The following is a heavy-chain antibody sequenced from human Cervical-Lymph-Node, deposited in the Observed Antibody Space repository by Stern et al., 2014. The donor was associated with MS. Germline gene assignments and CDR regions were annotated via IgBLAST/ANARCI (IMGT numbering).Heavy chain of an antibody. J-gene: IGHJ4*02. CDR2: VYNSETT. CDR3: ARVGGRPDY. D-gene: IGHD1-26*01. V-gene: IGHV4-4*07. CDR1: GGSINGYY. Sequence: VQLEESGPGLVKPSETLSLTCTISGGSINGYYWSWIRQPAGKGLEWIGRVYNSETTNYNPSLKSRVTMSVDTSKNQFSLKLRSVSDADTAVYYCARVGGRPDYWGQGTLVTVSS.